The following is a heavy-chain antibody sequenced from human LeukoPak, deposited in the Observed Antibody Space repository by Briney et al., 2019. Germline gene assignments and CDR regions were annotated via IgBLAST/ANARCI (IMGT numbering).Heavy chain of an antibody. J-gene: IGHJ4*02. CDR3: ARDSSSYYFNCDY. CDR2: ISAYNGNT. CDR1: GYTFTSYG. V-gene: IGHV1-18*01. Sequence: EASVSLSCKASGYTFTSYGISWVRQAPGQGLEWMGWISAYNGNTNYAQKLQGRVTMTTDTSTSTAYMELRSLRSDDTAVYYCARDSSSYYFNCDYWGRGTPVCVSS. D-gene: IGHD6-13*01.